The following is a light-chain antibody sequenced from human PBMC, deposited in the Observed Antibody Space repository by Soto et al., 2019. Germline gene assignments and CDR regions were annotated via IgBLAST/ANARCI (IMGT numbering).Light chain of an antibody. CDR1: SSDIGSYDH. CDR3: ISYTDRQSYL. J-gene: IGLJ1*01. CDR2: AVS. V-gene: IGLV2-14*03. Sequence: QSALTQPASVSGSPGQSLTISCSGTSSDIGSYDHVAWYQQFPGKSPKLIIYAVSDRPSGVSDRFSGPKSGISASLTISGLQTEDEADYYCISYTDRQSYLFGTGTKVTV.